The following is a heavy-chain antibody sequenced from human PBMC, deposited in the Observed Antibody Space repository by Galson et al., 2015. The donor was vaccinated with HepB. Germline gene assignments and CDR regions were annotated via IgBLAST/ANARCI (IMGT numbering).Heavy chain of an antibody. V-gene: IGHV4-59*01. CDR2: IYYSGST. D-gene: IGHD3-3*01. J-gene: IGHJ4*02. CDR3: ARVGTGGRFLEWLPQPYYFDY. Sequence: ETLSLTCTVSGGSISSYYWSWIRQPPGKGLEWIGYIYYSGSTNYNPSLKSRVTISVDTSKNQFSLKLSSVTAADTAVYYCARVGTGGRFLEWLPQPYYFDYWSQGTLVTVSS. CDR1: GGSISSYY.